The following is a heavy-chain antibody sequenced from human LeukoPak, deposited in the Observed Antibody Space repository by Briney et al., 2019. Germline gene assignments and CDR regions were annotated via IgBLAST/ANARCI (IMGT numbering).Heavy chain of an antibody. V-gene: IGHV3-7*01. D-gene: IGHD1-26*01. Sequence: GGSLRLSCAASGFTFSSYWMSWVRQAPGKGLEWVANIKQDGSEKYYVDSVKGRFTISRDNAKDSLYLQMNSLRAEDTAVYYCARERRLEGATPDYWGQGTLVTVSS. CDR3: ARERRLEGATPDY. J-gene: IGHJ4*02. CDR1: GFTFSSYW. CDR2: IKQDGSEK.